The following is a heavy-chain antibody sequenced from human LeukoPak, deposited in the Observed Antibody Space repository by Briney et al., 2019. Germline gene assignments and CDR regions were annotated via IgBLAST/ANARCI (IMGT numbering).Heavy chain of an antibody. CDR1: GGTFSSYA. D-gene: IGHD4-17*01. J-gene: IGHJ6*03. CDR3: ASSVTTLFYYYYMDV. V-gene: IGHV1-69*05. Sequence: SVKVSCKASGGTFSSYAISWVRQAPGQGLEWMGGIIPIFGTANYAQKFQGRVTITTDESTSTAYTELSSLRSEDTAVYYCASSVTTLFYYYYMDVWGKGTTVTVSS. CDR2: IIPIFGTA.